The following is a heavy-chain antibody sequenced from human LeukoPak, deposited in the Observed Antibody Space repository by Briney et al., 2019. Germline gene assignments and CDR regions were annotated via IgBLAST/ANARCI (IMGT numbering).Heavy chain of an antibody. J-gene: IGHJ3*02. CDR2: IYYSGST. D-gene: IGHD3-22*01. Sequence: PSETLSLTCTVSGGSISSYYWSWIRQPPGKGLEWIGYIYYSGSTNYNPSLKGRVTISVDTSKNQFSLKLSSVTAADTAVYYCARRRRGYYYDSSGYNAFDIWGQGTMVTVSS. CDR1: GGSISSYY. CDR3: ARRRRGYYYDSSGYNAFDI. V-gene: IGHV4-59*08.